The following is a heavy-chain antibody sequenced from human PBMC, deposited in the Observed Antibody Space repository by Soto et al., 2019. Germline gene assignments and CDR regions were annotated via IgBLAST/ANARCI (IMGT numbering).Heavy chain of an antibody. V-gene: IGHV3-21*01. CDR2: ISSSSSYI. J-gene: IGHJ4*02. Sequence: GGSLRLSCAASGFTFSSYSMNWVRQAPGKGLEWVSSISSSSSYIYYADSVKGRFTISRDNAKNSLYLQMNSLRAEDAAVYYCERGSPVLPFDYWGQGTLVTVSS. CDR1: GFTFSSYS. CDR3: ERGSPVLPFDY.